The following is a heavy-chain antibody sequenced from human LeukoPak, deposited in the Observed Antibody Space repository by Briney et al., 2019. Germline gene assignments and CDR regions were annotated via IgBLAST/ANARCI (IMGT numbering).Heavy chain of an antibody. CDR1: GFTFSDAW. CDR3: ARNRAGNYFDY. V-gene: IGHV3-15*01. Sequence: GGSLRLSCAASGFTFSDAWMTWVRQAPGKGPEWVGRIKSKTDGGTTDYAAPVKGRFTISRDDSKNTLSLQMNSLRAEDTAVYYCARNRAGNYFDYWGQGTLVTVSS. D-gene: IGHD1-14*01. J-gene: IGHJ4*02. CDR2: IKSKTDGGTT.